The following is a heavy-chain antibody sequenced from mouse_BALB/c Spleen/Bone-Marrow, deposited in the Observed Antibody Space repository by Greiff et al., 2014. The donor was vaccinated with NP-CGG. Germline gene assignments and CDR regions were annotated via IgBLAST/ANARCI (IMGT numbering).Heavy chain of an antibody. CDR1: GYTFTDYA. D-gene: IGHD3-3*01. J-gene: IGHJ1*01. Sequence: ESGAELVRPGVSVKISCKGSGYTFTDYAMHWVKQSHAKSLEWIGVISTYYGDASYNQKFKGKATMTVDKSSSTAYMELARLTSEESADDYGAKEGDMSFDVWGAGTTLTVSS. CDR3: AKEGDMSFDV. CDR2: ISTYYGDA. V-gene: IGHV1S137*01.